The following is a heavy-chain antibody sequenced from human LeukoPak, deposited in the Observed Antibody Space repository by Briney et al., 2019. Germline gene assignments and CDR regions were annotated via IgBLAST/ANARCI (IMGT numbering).Heavy chain of an antibody. V-gene: IGHV3-48*03. Sequence: GGSLRLSCAVSGFTFSSYEMNWVRQAPGKGLEWVSYISSSGSTTHYADSAKGRFTISRDNAKKSLYLQMNSLRAEDTAVYYCARDNYDSSGYYFDWGQGTLVTVSS. CDR1: GFTFSSYE. CDR2: ISSSGSTT. CDR3: ARDNYDSSGYYFD. J-gene: IGHJ4*02. D-gene: IGHD3-22*01.